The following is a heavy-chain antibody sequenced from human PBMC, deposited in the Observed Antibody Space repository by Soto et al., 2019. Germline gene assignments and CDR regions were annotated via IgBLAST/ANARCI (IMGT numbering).Heavy chain of an antibody. D-gene: IGHD1-26*01. Sequence: HPGGSLRLSCAASGFTFSSYAMHWVRQAPGKGLEWVAVISYDGSNKYYADSVKGRFTISRDNSKNTLYLQMNSLRAEDTAVYYCARDFGVGATTGVIGYWGQGTLVTVSS. CDR2: ISYDGSNK. CDR3: ARDFGVGATTGVIGY. CDR1: GFTFSSYA. J-gene: IGHJ4*02. V-gene: IGHV3-30-3*01.